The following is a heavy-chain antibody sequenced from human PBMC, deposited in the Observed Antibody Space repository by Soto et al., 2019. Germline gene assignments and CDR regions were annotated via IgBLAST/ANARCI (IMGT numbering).Heavy chain of an antibody. D-gene: IGHD4-17*01. CDR1: GYTFTSYA. CDR3: AVTTVTTDWDN. V-gene: IGHV1-3*01. CDR2: INAGNGNT. J-gene: IGHJ4*02. Sequence: GAPLKVSCKASGYTFTSYAMHSVRQAPGQRLEWMGWINAGNGNTKYSQKFQGRVTITRDTSASTAYMELSSLRSEDTAVYYCAVTTVTTDWDNWGQGTLVTVSS.